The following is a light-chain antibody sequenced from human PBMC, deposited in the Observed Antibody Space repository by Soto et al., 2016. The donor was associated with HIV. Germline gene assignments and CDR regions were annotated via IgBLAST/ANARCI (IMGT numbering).Light chain of an antibody. CDR2: KTS. V-gene: IGKV1-5*03. CDR3: QKYNSAPRT. Sequence: DIQMTQFPSTLSASIGDRVTITCRASQSVSVWLAWYQQKPGKAPNLLIFKTSTLEIGVPSRFSGSGSGTDFTLTISSLQPEDVATYYCQKYNSAPRTFGQGTKVEIK. CDR1: QSVSVW. J-gene: IGKJ1*01.